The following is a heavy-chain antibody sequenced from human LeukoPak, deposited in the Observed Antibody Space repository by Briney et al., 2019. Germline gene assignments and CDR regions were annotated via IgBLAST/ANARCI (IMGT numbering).Heavy chain of an antibody. V-gene: IGHV3-7*03. Sequence: PGGSLRLSCAASGFALSSHWMTWVRQVPGRGLEWVANIKQDGSEKYYVDPVKGRFSISRDNARNSLHLQMNSLRAEDTAVYYCARDCGILRIDCGDSLDIWGQGTMVTVSS. CDR3: ARDCGILRIDCGDSLDI. J-gene: IGHJ3*02. CDR2: IKQDGSEK. D-gene: IGHD2-21*01. CDR1: GFALSSHW.